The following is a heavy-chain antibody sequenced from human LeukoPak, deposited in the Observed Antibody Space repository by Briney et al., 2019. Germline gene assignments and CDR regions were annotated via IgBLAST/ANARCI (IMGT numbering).Heavy chain of an antibody. CDR3: ARKRDWFDP. J-gene: IGHJ5*02. Sequence: PSETLSLTCIVSGGSISTYYWSWIRQPPGKGLEWIGYIYYSENTNYNPSLKSRVTISVDTSKNQFSLKLSSVTAADTAVYYCARKRDWFDPWGQGTLVTVSS. CDR1: GGSISTYY. V-gene: IGHV4-59*01. CDR2: IYYSENT.